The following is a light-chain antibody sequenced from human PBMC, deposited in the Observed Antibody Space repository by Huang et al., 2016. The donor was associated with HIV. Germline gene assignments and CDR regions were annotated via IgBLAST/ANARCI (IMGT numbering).Light chain of an antibody. CDR2: DAS. CDR1: QDISNY. J-gene: IGKJ4*01. CDR3: QQYDDLPLT. Sequence: DIQMTQSPSSLSASVGDRVTITCQASQDISNYLNWYQQKPGNAPKLLIFDASNLESGVPSRFSGNASGTHFTFTISVLQPEDIAIYYCQQYDDLPLTFGGGTRVEIK. V-gene: IGKV1-33*01.